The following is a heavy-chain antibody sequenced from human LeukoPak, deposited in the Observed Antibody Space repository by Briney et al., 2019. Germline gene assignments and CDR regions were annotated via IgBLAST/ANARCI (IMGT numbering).Heavy chain of an antibody. J-gene: IGHJ4*02. CDR1: GGSISSYY. D-gene: IGHD3-22*01. V-gene: IGHV4-59*01. Sequence: SETLSLTCTVSGGSISSYYWSWIRQPRGKGLEWIGYIYYSGSTNYNPSLKSRVTISVDTSKNQFSLKLSSVTAADTAVYYCARAWREYYYDSSGYWFDYWGQGTLVTVSS. CDR3: ARAWREYYYDSSGYWFDY. CDR2: IYYSGST.